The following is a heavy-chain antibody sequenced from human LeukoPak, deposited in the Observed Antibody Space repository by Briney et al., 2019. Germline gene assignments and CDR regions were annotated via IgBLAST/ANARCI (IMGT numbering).Heavy chain of an antibody. CDR1: GDPISRGGDF. D-gene: IGHD3-16*02. J-gene: IGHJ5*02. CDR2: IYCSGIP. V-gene: IGHV4-31*03. Sequence: SETLSLTCTVSGDPISRGGDFWSWIRQHPGKGLEWIGYIYCSGIPYYNPSLKSRVTITVDTSKNQFSLKLSSVTAADTAVYYCAIGHNYDYVWGSYRYKVDWFDPWGQGTLVTVSS. CDR3: AIGHNYDYVWGSYRYKVDWFDP.